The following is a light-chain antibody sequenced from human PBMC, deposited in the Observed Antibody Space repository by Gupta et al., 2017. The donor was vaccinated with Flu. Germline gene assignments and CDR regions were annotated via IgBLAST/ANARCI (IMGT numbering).Light chain of an antibody. J-gene: IGLJ1*01. CDR2: DVT. V-gene: IGLV2-11*01. CDR1: SNDVGGYNR. CDR3: SSHAGRVTWV. Sequence: QSAPNQPRLVTGSPGQSVTFSCTGTSNDVGGYNRVSWYEQRPGKAPKLLLYDVTERPSGVPDRFSGSKSGNTASLTISGLQADDEADYYCSSHAGRVTWVFGTGTTVTVL.